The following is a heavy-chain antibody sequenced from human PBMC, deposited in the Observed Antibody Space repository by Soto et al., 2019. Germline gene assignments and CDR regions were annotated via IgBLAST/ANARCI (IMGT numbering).Heavy chain of an antibody. CDR1: GGSFSDGY. J-gene: IGHJ4*02. D-gene: IGHD1-26*01. CDR3: SRGASAAWDLQYY. Sequence: SETLSLTCAVSGGSFSDGYWSWIRQPPGKGLEWIGEVNHSGSTNYNPSLKSRVTISVDTSKNQFSLNLSSVTAADTAVYYCSRGASAAWDLQYYSGQGTLVTVSS. CDR2: VNHSGST. V-gene: IGHV4-34*01.